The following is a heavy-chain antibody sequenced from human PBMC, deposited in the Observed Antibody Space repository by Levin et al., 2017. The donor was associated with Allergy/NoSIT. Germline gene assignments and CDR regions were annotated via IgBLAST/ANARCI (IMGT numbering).Heavy chain of an antibody. CDR3: ARVTGLGGYQLDY. J-gene: IGHJ4*02. CDR2: IWYDGSNK. D-gene: IGHD5-18*01. CDR1: GFTFSSYG. Sequence: PGGSLRLSCAASGFTFSSYGMDWVRQAPGKGLEWVAIIWYDGSNKHYADSVKGRFTISRDSSKNTLYLQMNSLRAEDTAVYYCARVTGLGGYQLDYWGQGTLVTVSS. V-gene: IGHV3-33*01.